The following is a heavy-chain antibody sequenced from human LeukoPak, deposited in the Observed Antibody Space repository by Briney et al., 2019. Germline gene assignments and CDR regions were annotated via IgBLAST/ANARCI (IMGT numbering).Heavy chain of an antibody. J-gene: IGHJ4*02. V-gene: IGHV3-23*01. Sequence: TGGSLRLSCAASGFTFSSYGMSWVRQAPGKGLEWVSAISGSGGSTYYADSVKGRFTISRDNSKNTLYLQMNSLGAEDTAVYYCAKVTFPTGTFGGVALGYWGQGTLVTVSS. CDR3: AKVTFPTGTFGGVALGY. CDR1: GFTFSSYG. CDR2: ISGSGGST. D-gene: IGHD3-16*01.